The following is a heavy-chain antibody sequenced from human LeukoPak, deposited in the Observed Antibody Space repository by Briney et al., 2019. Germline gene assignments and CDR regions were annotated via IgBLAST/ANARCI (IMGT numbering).Heavy chain of an antibody. V-gene: IGHV1-18*01. J-gene: IGHJ4*02. D-gene: IGHD3-10*01. CDR1: GYTFTNYG. Sequence: ASVKVSCKASGYTFTNYGISWVRQAPGQGLEWMGWINNYNGNTNYSQKFQGRVTLTTETSTRTAYMELRGLRSDDTAVYYCTRVPELPDYWGQGTLVTVSS. CDR2: INNYNGNT. CDR3: TRVPELPDY.